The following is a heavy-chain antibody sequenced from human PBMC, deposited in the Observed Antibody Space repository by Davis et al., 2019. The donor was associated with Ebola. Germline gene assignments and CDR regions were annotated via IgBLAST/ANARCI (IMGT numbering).Heavy chain of an antibody. V-gene: IGHV4-31*03. CDR3: ARPHTLGYCSGGSCYTWFDP. CDR1: GGSISSGGYY. CDR2: IYHSGST. Sequence: SETLSLTCTVSGGSISSGGYYWIWIRQHPGKGLEWIGYIYHSGSTYYNPSLKSRVTISVDTSKNQFSLKRGSVTAADTAVYYCARPHTLGYCSGGSCYTWFDPWGQGTVVTVSS. J-gene: IGHJ5*02. D-gene: IGHD2-15*01.